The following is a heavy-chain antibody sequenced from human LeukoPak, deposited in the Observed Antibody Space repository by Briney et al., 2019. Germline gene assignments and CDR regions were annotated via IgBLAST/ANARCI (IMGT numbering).Heavy chain of an antibody. D-gene: IGHD3-10*01. CDR3: ARDHRITMVRGPPGEGWFDP. CDR2: ISSSSSFI. Sequence: GGSLRLSCAASGFTFSSYSMSWVRPAPGKGLEWVSSISSSSSFIYSADSAKGRFTISRDNSKNTLYLQMNSLRAEDTAVYYCARDHRITMVRGPPGEGWFDPWGQGTLVTVSS. V-gene: IGHV3-21*04. CDR1: GFTFSSYS. J-gene: IGHJ5*02.